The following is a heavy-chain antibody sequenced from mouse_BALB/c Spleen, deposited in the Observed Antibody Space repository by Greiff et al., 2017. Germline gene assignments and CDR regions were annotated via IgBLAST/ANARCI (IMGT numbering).Heavy chain of an antibody. Sequence: EVKLMESGGGLVQPGGSLKLSCAASGFTFSSYGMSWVRQTPDKRLELVATINSNGGSTYYPDSVKGRFTISRDNAKNTLYLQMSSLKSEDTAMYYCAREGIGYGNLAWFAYWGQGTLVTVSA. CDR1: GFTFSSYG. V-gene: IGHV5-6-3*01. CDR3: AREGIGYGNLAWFAY. D-gene: IGHD2-10*02. J-gene: IGHJ3*01. CDR2: INSNGGST.